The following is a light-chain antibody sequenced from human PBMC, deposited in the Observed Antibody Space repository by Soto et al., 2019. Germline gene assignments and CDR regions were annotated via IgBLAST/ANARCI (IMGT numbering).Light chain of an antibody. CDR2: DAS. CDR1: QSVSSY. CDR3: QQRSNWLWT. Sequence: VFSQSPETLSLSPGARATLSCSASQSVSSYLAWYQQKPGQAPRLLIYDASNRATGIPDRFSGSGSGTDFTLTISSLEPEDFAVYYCQQRSNWLWTFGQGTKVDIK. V-gene: IGKV3-11*01. J-gene: IGKJ1*01.